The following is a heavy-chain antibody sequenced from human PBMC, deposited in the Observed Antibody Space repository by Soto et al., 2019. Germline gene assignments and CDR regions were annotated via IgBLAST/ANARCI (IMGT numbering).Heavy chain of an antibody. Sequence: AGGSLRLSCAASGFTFSSYWMTWVRQAPGKGLEWVANIKQDGSEKYYVDSVRGRFTMSRDNAKNSLYLQMNSLRAEDTAVYYCARVVGATQMDFDYWGQGTLVTVSS. CDR1: GFTFSSYW. D-gene: IGHD1-26*01. CDR3: ARVVGATQMDFDY. V-gene: IGHV3-7*01. J-gene: IGHJ4*02. CDR2: IKQDGSEK.